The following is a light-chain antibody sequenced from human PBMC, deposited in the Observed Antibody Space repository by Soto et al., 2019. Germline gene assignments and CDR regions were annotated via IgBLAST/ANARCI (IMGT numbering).Light chain of an antibody. CDR2: DVS. Sequence: QSALTQPASVSGSPGQSITISCTGTSSDVGNYNYVSWHQHHPGKAPKLMINDVSNRPSGVSSRFSGSKSGNTASLTIPGLQAEDEADYYCSSYTSSDTYVFGTGTKVTVL. CDR1: SSDVGNYNY. J-gene: IGLJ1*01. CDR3: SSYTSSDTYV. V-gene: IGLV2-14*03.